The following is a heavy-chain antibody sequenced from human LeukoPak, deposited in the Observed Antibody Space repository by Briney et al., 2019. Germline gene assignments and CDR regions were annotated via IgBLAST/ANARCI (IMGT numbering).Heavy chain of an antibody. Sequence: GGSLRLSCAASGFTFSSYSMNWVRQAPGKGLEWVSLISWDGGSTYYADSVKGRFTISRDNSKNTLYLQMNSLRAEDTAVYYCAKEGGYSKGYYYYMDVWGKGTTVTVSS. D-gene: IGHD5-18*01. CDR2: ISWDGGST. V-gene: IGHV3-NL1*01. J-gene: IGHJ6*03. CDR3: AKEGGYSKGYYYYMDV. CDR1: GFTFSSYS.